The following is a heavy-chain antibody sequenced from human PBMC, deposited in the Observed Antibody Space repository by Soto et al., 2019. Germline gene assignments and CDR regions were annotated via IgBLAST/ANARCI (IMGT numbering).Heavy chain of an antibody. CDR1: GDSISSGENY. J-gene: IGHJ4*02. CDR3: ARDRAHYESSGYQSIPVAY. Sequence: SETLSLTCTVSGDSISSGENYWSWIRQPPGKGLEWIGYIYYSGSTDYNPSLKGRVTISVDTSKNQFSLKLNSVTAADTAVYYCARDRAHYESSGYQSIPVAYWGQGTLVTVST. V-gene: IGHV4-30-4*01. D-gene: IGHD3-22*01. CDR2: IYYSGST.